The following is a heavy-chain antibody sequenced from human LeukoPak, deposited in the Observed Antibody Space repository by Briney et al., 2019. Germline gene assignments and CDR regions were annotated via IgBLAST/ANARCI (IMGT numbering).Heavy chain of an antibody. Sequence: GGSLRLSCAASGFTFNNAWMHWVRQAPGKGLVWVSRINSDGSSTSYADSVKGRFTISRDNAKNTLYLQMNSLRAEDTAVYYCARGSGARNGIFDYWGQGTLVTVSS. CDR2: INSDGSST. D-gene: IGHD6-19*01. J-gene: IGHJ4*02. V-gene: IGHV3-74*01. CDR3: ARGSGARNGIFDY. CDR1: GFTFNNAW.